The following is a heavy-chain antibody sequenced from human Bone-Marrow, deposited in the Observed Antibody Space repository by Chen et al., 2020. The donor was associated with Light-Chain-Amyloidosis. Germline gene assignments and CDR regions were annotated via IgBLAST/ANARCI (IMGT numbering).Heavy chain of an antibody. CDR3: ARSPTGASQAFDI. Sequence: EVQLVESGGGLVQPGGSLRLSCVASGFTFSNYWMNWVRQAPGAGLELVANIRQSGTEKNYVDSVEDRFTISRDNAKNSMYLQINSLRVDDTAVYYCARSPTGASQAFDIWGQGTTVIVS. V-gene: IGHV3-7*01. CDR1: GFTFSNYW. D-gene: IGHD4-17*01. CDR2: IRQSGTEK. J-gene: IGHJ3*02.